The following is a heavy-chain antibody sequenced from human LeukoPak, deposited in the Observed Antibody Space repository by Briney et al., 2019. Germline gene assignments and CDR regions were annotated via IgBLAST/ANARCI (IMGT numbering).Heavy chain of an antibody. CDR1: GFTFDDYA. CDR2: ISWNSGSI. CDR3: AKGSGYSYRSVIDY. D-gene: IGHD5-18*01. J-gene: IGHJ4*02. Sequence: GRSLRLSCAASGFTFDDYAMHWVRQAPGRGLEWVSSISWNSGSIGYADSVKGRITISRDSAKNSLYLQMNSLRAEDTALYYCAKGSGYSYRSVIDYWGQGTLVPVSS. V-gene: IGHV3-9*01.